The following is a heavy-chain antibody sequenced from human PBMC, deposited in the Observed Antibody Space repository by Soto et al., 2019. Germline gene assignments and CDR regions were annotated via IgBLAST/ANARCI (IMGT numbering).Heavy chain of an antibody. CDR1: GFTFSSYA. CDR2: ISSSGGST. D-gene: IGHD6-19*01. Sequence: GGSLRLSCAASGFTFSSYAMSWVRQAPGKGLDWVSGISSSGGSTYYADSVKGRFTISRDNSKNTLYLQMNTLRAEDTAVYYCAKVRSQWLARGNSLYFDYWGQGTLVTVSS. V-gene: IGHV3-23*01. J-gene: IGHJ4*02. CDR3: AKVRSQWLARGNSLYFDY.